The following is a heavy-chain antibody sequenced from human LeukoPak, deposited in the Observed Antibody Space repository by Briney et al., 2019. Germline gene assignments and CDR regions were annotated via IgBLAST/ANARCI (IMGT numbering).Heavy chain of an antibody. Sequence: ASVKVSCKASGYTFSHYYIHWVRQAPGQGLEWMGWINPNSGGTNYAQKFQGRVTMTRDTSISTAYMELSRLRSDDTAVYYCARETDYGSGSYDYWGQGTLVTVSA. D-gene: IGHD3-10*01. V-gene: IGHV1-2*02. CDR2: INPNSGGT. CDR3: ARETDYGSGSYDY. J-gene: IGHJ4*02. CDR1: GYTFSHYY.